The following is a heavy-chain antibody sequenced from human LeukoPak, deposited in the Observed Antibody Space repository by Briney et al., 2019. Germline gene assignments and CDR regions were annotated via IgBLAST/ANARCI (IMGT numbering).Heavy chain of an antibody. CDR1: GFTFSGYG. CDR3: AKGGDYSYYFDY. Sequence: PGGSLRLSCAASGFTFSGYGMHWVRQAPGKGLEWVAVMSYDGSNTYYADSVKGRFTISRDNSKNTLYLQMNSLRGEDTAVYYCAKGGDYSYYFDYWGQGTLVTVSS. CDR2: MSYDGSNT. D-gene: IGHD2-21*02. V-gene: IGHV3-30*18. J-gene: IGHJ4*02.